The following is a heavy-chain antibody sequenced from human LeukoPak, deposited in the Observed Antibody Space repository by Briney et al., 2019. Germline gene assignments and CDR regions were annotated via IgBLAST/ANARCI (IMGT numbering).Heavy chain of an antibody. Sequence: GGSLRLSCAASGFTLSSYAMHWVRQAPGKGLEWVAVISYDGSNKYYADSVKGRFTISRDNSKNTLYLQMNSLRAEDTAVYYCAREPYDSSGYYYYWGQGTLVTVSS. CDR2: ISYDGSNK. V-gene: IGHV3-30-3*01. CDR3: AREPYDSSGYYYY. J-gene: IGHJ4*02. D-gene: IGHD3-22*01. CDR1: GFTLSSYA.